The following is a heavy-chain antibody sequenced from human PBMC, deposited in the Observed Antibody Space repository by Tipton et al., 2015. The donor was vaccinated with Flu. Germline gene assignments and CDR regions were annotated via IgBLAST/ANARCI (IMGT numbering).Heavy chain of an antibody. J-gene: IGHJ6*02. V-gene: IGHV1-2*02. CDR2: INPNSGGT. CDR1: GYTFTGYY. Sequence: QLVQSGAEVKKPGASVKVSCKASGYTFTGYYMHWVRQAPGQGLEWMGWINPNSGGTNYAQKFQGRVTMTRDTSISPAYMELSRLRSDDTAVYYCTRDQMIVVVMAYYGMDVWGQGTTVTVSS. CDR3: TRDQMIVVVMAYYGMDV. D-gene: IGHD3-22*01.